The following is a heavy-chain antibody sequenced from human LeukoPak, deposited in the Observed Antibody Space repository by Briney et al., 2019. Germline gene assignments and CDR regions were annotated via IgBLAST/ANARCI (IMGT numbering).Heavy chain of an antibody. CDR3: ARDPLWSGEKYFDY. V-gene: IGHV3-21*01. CDR2: ISSSSSYK. D-gene: IGHD3-10*01. CDR1: GFSFSSYC. Sequence: GGSLRLSCAASGFSFSSYCMNWVRQAPGKGLEWVSSISSSSSYKYYADSVKGRFTISRDNAKNSLYLQRNSLRAEDTAVYYCARDPLWSGEKYFDYWGQGTLVTVSS. J-gene: IGHJ4*02.